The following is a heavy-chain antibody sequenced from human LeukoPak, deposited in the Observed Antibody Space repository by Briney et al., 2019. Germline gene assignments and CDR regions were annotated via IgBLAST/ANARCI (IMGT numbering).Heavy chain of an antibody. D-gene: IGHD4/OR15-4a*01. J-gene: IGHJ4*02. CDR3: ARRAGAYSHPYDY. V-gene: IGHV1-2*04. CDR2: INPNSGVT. CDR1: GYSFTGYY. Sequence: GASVKVSCKASGYSFTGYYLHWVRQAPGQGLEWMGWINPNSGVTNYAQKFQGWVTMTTDTSISTTYMELSRLKSDDTAVYYCARRAGAYSHPYDYWGQGTLVTVSS.